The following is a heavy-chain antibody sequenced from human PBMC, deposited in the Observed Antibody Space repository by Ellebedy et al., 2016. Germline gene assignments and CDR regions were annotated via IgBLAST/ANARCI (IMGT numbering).Heavy chain of an antibody. CDR1: GFTVGNNY. V-gene: IGHV3-53*01. CDR2: IYSGGDT. CDR3: RQGHYADY. Sequence: GESLKISCAASGFTVGNNYMSWVRQAPGKGLEWVSLIYSGGDTSYADSVKGRFTISRDSSRNTLYLQMNNLRADDTAVYYCRQGHYADYWGQGTLVTVSS. J-gene: IGHJ4*02.